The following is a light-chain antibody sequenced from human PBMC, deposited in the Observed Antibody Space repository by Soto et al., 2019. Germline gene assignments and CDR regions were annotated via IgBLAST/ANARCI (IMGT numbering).Light chain of an antibody. CDR1: SSDVGGYNY. CDR2: EVS. CDR3: SSYAGSNNYV. Sequence: SVLTQPPSASGSPGQSVTISCTGTSSDVGGYNYVSWYQQHPGKAPKPMIYEVSKRPSGVPDRFSGSKSGDTASLTVSGLQAQDEADYYCSSYAGSNNYVFGTGTKVTVL. J-gene: IGLJ1*01. V-gene: IGLV2-8*01.